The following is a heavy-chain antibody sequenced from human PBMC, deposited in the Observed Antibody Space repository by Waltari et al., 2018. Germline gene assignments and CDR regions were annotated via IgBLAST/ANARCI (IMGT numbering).Heavy chain of an antibody. V-gene: IGHV3-48*03. CDR3: ARRSGIHAFDI. D-gene: IGHD2-15*01. CDR2: IVGGVSTV. CDR1: GFAFSRFE. J-gene: IGHJ3*02. Sequence: EVQLVESGGGLVQPGGSLRLSCAGPGFAFSRFELNWVRQAPGKGLGWVSDIVGGVSTVSYADSVKGRFTVSRDNAKNSLYLQMNSLRAEDTAVYYCARRSGIHAFDIWGQGTMVTVSS.